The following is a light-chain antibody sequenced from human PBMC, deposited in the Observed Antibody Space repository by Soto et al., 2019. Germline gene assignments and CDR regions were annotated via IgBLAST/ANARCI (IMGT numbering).Light chain of an antibody. J-gene: IGKJ4*02. CDR3: QQYTNWPPLT. CDR2: EAS. V-gene: IGKV3-15*01. CDR1: QSVSSN. Sequence: EIVMTQSPATLSVSPGERVTLSCRASQSVSSNLAWYQQKPGQAPRVLAYEASTMATGIPARFSGSGSGTEFTLTISSLQSEDFAIYYCQQYTNWPPLTFGGGNKVEIK.